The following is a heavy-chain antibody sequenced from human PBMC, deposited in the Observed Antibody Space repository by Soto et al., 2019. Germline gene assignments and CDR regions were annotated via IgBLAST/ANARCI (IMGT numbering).Heavy chain of an antibody. J-gene: IGHJ6*02. Sequence: QVQLVQSGAEVKKPGSSVKVSCKASGGTFSSYAISWVRQAPGQGLEWMGGIIPIFGTANYAQKFQGRVTITADESTSTAYMELSSLRSEDTAVYYCAREKYNWNYGNHYYYGMDVWGQGTTVTVSS. CDR1: GGTFSSYA. D-gene: IGHD1-7*01. CDR3: AREKYNWNYGNHYYYGMDV. V-gene: IGHV1-69*01. CDR2: IIPIFGTA.